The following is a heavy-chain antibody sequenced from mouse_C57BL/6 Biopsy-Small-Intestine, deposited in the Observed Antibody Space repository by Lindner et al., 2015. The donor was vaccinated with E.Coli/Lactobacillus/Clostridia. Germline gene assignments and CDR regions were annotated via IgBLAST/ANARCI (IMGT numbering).Heavy chain of an antibody. V-gene: IGHV5-17*01. Sequence: VQLQESGGGLVKPGGSLKLSCAASGFTFSDYGVHWVRQAPEKGLEWVAYISSGSSTIYYADTVKGRFTISRDNAKNTLFLQMTSLRSEDTAMYYCARKSPYYGSSYTYWYFDVWGTGTTVTVSS. CDR1: GFTFSDYG. D-gene: IGHD1-1*01. J-gene: IGHJ1*03. CDR3: ARKSPYYGSSYTYWYFDV. CDR2: ISSGSSTI.